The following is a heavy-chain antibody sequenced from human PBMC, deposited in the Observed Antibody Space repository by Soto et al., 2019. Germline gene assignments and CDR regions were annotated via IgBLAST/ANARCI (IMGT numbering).Heavy chain of an antibody. D-gene: IGHD3-16*01. CDR1: GFPFSSYA. J-gene: IGHJ4*02. Sequence: PGGSLRLSCAASGFPFSSYAMHWVRQAPGKGLEWVAVISYDGSNKYYADSVKGRFTISRDNSKNMLYLQMNSLRAEDTAVYYCARGPSIMTRFDYWGQGTLVTVSS. CDR3: ARGPSIMTRFDY. CDR2: ISYDGSNK. V-gene: IGHV3-30-3*01.